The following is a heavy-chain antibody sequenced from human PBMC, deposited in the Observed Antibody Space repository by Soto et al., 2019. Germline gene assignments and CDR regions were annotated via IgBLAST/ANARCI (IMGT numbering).Heavy chain of an antibody. D-gene: IGHD4-17*01. V-gene: IGHV3-53*01. J-gene: IGHJ3*02. CDR3: ATGRLREHAYDI. CDR1: GLTVTGKKY. CDR2: VYDTDGI. Sequence: DVQLVESGGGLIQPGGSLRLSCEASGLTVTGKKYVAWVRQAPGKGLEWVSGVYDTDGIYYADSVKGRVTSPRDNSKTIVYLEMNSLSPDDTAVYYCATGRLREHAYDICGLGTTVTVSS.